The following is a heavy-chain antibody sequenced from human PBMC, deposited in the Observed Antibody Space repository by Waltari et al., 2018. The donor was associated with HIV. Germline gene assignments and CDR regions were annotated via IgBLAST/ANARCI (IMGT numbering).Heavy chain of an antibody. V-gene: IGHV3-74*03. CDR3: ARSLHYYGSGRFDF. Sequence: CTASGLAFTSYWMHWVRQVPGKGLVWVSGINSDGRRRTYADSLRGRFTISRDNAKNTLFLQMNSLRVEDTALYYCARSLHYYGSGRFDFWGQGTLVAVSS. D-gene: IGHD3-10*01. J-gene: IGHJ4*02. CDR1: GLAFTSYW. CDR2: INSDGRRR.